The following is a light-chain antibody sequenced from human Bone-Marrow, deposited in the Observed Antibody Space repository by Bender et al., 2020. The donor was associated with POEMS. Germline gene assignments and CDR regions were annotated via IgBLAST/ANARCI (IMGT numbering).Light chain of an antibody. CDR2: DDN. CDR3: QSYDTTSWV. Sequence: FMLSQPHSVSESPGKTLTISCTRSSGRIADSYVQWFQQRPGSAPTTVMYDDNQRPSGVPDRFSGSIDSSSNSASLTISGLKTEDEADYYCQSYDTTSWVFGGGTKLTVL. J-gene: IGLJ3*02. V-gene: IGLV6-57*04. CDR1: SGRIADSY.